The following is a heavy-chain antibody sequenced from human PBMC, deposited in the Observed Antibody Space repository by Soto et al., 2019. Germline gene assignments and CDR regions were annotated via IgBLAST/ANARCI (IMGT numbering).Heavy chain of an antibody. V-gene: IGHV4-59*08. Sequence: SETLSLTCTVSCGSISSYYWSLIRQPPGKGLEWIGYIYYSGSTNYNPSLKSRVTISVDTSKNQFSLKLSSVTAADTAVYYCARHAALVVPAASDWFDPWGQGNLVTVSS. D-gene: IGHD2-2*01. CDR2: IYYSGST. J-gene: IGHJ5*02. CDR3: ARHAALVVPAASDWFDP. CDR1: CGSISSYY.